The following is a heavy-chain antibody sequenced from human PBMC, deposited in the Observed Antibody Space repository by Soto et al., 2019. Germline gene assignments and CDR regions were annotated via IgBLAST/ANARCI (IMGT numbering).Heavy chain of an antibody. Sequence: SGPTLVNPTQTLTLTCSFSGFSLTSSGVGVGWFRQPPGKALEWLGLIYWNDDDRYRASLHSRLTITKDTSKNQVVLTMTNMDPEDTATYYCAHSPGGSGFGYYFDYWGKGTLATVPS. V-gene: IGHV2-5*01. CDR1: GFSLTSSGVG. J-gene: IGHJ4*02. CDR3: AHSPGGSGFGYYFDY. CDR2: IYWNDDD. D-gene: IGHD6-19*01.